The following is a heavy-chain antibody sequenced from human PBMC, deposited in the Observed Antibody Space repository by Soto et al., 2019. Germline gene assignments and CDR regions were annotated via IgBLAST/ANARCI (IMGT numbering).Heavy chain of an antibody. CDR3: AAGAVAGDY. CDR1: GGSISTYY. Sequence: SETLSLTCTVSGGSISTYYWSWVRQPPGKGLEWIGYIYYSGTTNYNPSLMSRVTMSVDTSKNQFSLRLSSVTAADTAVYYCAAGAVAGDYWGQGTLVTVSS. D-gene: IGHD6-19*01. J-gene: IGHJ4*02. V-gene: IGHV4-59*01. CDR2: IYYSGTT.